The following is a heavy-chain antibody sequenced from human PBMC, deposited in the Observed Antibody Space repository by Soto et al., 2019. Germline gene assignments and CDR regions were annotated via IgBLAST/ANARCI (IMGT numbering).Heavy chain of an antibody. CDR1: GGSISSYY. D-gene: IGHD2-8*01. CDR3: ARESGVSYGLDV. CDR2: IYYSGST. Sequence: SETLSLTCTVSGGSISSYYWSWIRQPPGKGLEWIGYIYYSGSTNYNPSLKSRVTISVDTSKNEFSLKLTSATAADTAVYYCARESGVSYGLDVWGQGTTVTVSS. V-gene: IGHV4-59*01. J-gene: IGHJ6*02.